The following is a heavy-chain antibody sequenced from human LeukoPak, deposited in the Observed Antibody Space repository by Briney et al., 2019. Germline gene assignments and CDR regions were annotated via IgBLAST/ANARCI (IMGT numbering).Heavy chain of an antibody. Sequence: PGGSLRLSCTASGFTFNTHAIMWVRQAPGKGLEWVSAISSSDDGTYHAGSVRGRFTISRDSSKNTLYLQMNNLRTEDAAIYYCAKAPVTSCRGAFCYPLDSWGQGTLVTVSS. V-gene: IGHV3-23*01. CDR2: ISSSDDGT. J-gene: IGHJ4*02. CDR1: GFTFNTHA. D-gene: IGHD2-15*01. CDR3: AKAPVTSCRGAFCYPLDS.